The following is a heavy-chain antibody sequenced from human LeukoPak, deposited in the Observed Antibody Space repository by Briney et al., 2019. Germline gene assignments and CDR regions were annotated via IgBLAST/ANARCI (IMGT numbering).Heavy chain of an antibody. V-gene: IGHV3-23*01. CDR3: AKELMGFDY. CDR1: GFTFSSYA. CDR2: VSGTGLTT. Sequence: AGGSLRLSCAASGFTFSSYAMSWVRQAPGKGLEWVSAVSGTGLTTYYADSVKGRFIVSRDNSKNTVYLQMNSRRGEDAAVYYCAKELMGFDYWGQGTLVTVSS. J-gene: IGHJ4*02. D-gene: IGHD2-8*01.